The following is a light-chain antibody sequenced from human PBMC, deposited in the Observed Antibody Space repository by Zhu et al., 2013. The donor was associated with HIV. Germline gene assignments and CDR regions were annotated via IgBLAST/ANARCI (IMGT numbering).Light chain of an antibody. CDR2: QDD. CDR3: QSWDSSPV. CDR1: KLGDKY. V-gene: IGLV3-1*01. J-gene: IGLJ2*01. Sequence: SYELTQPPSVSVSPGQTATITCSGDKLGDKYACWYQQKAGQSPMLVIYQDDKRPSGIPARFSGSNSGNTATLTISGTQAVDEADYFCQSWDSSPVFGGGTRLTVL.